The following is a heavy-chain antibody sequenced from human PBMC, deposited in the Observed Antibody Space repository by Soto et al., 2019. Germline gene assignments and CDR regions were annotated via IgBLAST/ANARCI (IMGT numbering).Heavy chain of an antibody. D-gene: IGHD4-17*01. CDR1: GFGFDEYG. J-gene: IGHJ4*02. CDR3: ARDHRWGYEYGDYGDS. CDR2: INRHGDST. V-gene: IGHV3-20*04. Sequence: EVQLVESGGGVVRPGGSLRLSCAASGFGFDEYGMSWVRQGPGKGLEWVSGINRHGDSTGYADSVKGRVTISRDNAKNSLYLQRTRLKAEDTAVYYCARDHRWGYEYGDYGDSWGQGTLVTVS.